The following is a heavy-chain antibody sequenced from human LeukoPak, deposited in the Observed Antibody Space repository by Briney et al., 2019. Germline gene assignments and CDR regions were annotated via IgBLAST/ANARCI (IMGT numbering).Heavy chain of an antibody. Sequence: GGSLRLSCAASGFTFSSYAVSWVRQAPGKGLEWVSSISGSGVATYSADSVKGRFTISRDNSKNTLYLQMNSLRAEDTAVYYCARPSSGLQLLGYWGQGTLVTVSS. D-gene: IGHD5-24*01. J-gene: IGHJ4*02. CDR1: GFTFSSYA. V-gene: IGHV3-23*01. CDR2: ISGSGVAT. CDR3: ARPSSGLQLLGY.